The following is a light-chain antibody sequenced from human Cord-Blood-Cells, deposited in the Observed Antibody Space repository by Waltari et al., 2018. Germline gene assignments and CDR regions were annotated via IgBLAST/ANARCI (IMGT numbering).Light chain of an antibody. CDR2: DAS. CDR3: QQRSNSPLT. V-gene: IGKV3-11*01. J-gene: IGKJ4*01. CDR1: QSVSSY. Sequence: EIVLTQSPATLSLSPGARATLSCRASQSVSSYLAWYQQKPGQAPRLLIYDASNRATGIPARFSGSVSGTDFTLTISSLEPEDFAVYYCQQRSNSPLTFGGGTKVEIK.